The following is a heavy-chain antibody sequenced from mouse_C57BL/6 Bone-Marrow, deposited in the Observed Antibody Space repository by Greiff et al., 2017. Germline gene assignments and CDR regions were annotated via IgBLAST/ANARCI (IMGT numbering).Heavy chain of an antibody. CDR2: INPNNGGT. CDR1: GYTFTDYN. Sequence: EVQLQQSGPELVKPGASVTIPCTASGYTFTDYNMDWVKQSHGKSLQWIGDINPNNGGTIYNQKFKGKATLTVDKSSSTAYMELRSLTSEDTAIYYCARESSSSSYAMDYWGQGTSVTVSS. V-gene: IGHV1-18*01. J-gene: IGHJ4*01. CDR3: ARESSSSSYAMDY. D-gene: IGHD1-1*01.